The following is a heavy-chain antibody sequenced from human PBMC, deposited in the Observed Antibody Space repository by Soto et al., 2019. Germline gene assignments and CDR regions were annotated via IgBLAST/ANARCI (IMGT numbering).Heavy chain of an antibody. CDR2: ITRTGST. CDR3: ARAISGVVVAAAVPKWFDP. V-gene: IGHV4-30-2*01. Sequence: QLQLQESGSGLVKPSQTLSLTCAVSSVSISSGDYFWSWIRQPPGKGLEWIGYITRTGSTYSNPSLKSRVTVSVDRSKNQFSLELTSVTAADTAVYYCARAISGVVVAAAVPKWFDPWGQGTLVTVSS. D-gene: IGHD2-15*01. J-gene: IGHJ5*02. CDR1: SVSISSGDYF.